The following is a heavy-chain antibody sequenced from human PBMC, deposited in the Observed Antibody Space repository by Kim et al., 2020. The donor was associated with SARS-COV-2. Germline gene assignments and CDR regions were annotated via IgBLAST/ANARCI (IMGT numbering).Heavy chain of an antibody. D-gene: IGHD3-22*01. CDR2: ISGNGVNK. J-gene: IGHJ6*02. CDR1: GFTFDTYA. Sequence: GGSLRLSCVASGFTFDTYAMSWVRQAPGKGLEWVSVISGNGVNKFYADSVRGRFTISRDNSNNTLYLQMNSLRVEDTALYYCAKVVVMDGYNYYLYYGMDVWGQGTMVTVSS. V-gene: IGHV3-23*01. CDR3: AKVVVMDGYNYYLYYGMDV.